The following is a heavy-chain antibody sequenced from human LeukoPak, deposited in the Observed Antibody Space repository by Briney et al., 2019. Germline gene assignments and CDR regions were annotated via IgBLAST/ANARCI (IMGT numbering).Heavy chain of an antibody. V-gene: IGHV1-46*01. Sequence: ASVKVSCKASGYTFTSYYMHWVRQAPGQGLEWMGIINPSDGGTSYARKFQGRVTMTRDTSTSTVYMELSSLRSEDTALCYCAREIASSSYFDYWGQGTLVTVSS. CDR3: AREIASSSYFDY. J-gene: IGHJ4*02. CDR2: INPSDGGT. D-gene: IGHD6-13*01. CDR1: GYTFTSYY.